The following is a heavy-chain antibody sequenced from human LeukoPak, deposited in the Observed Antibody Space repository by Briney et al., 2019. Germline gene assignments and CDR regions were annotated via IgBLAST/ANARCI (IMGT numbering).Heavy chain of an antibody. D-gene: IGHD6-6*01. J-gene: IGHJ6*03. CDR3: ARVALGSLISSGYYYYMDV. V-gene: IGHV4-4*07. CDR1: GFTFSDYY. Sequence: GSLRLSCAASGFTFSDYYWSWIRQPAGKGLEWIGRIYTSGSTNYNPSLKSRVTMSVDTSKNQFSLKLSSVTAADTAVYYCARVALGSLISSGYYYYMDVWGKGTTVTVSS. CDR2: IYTSGST.